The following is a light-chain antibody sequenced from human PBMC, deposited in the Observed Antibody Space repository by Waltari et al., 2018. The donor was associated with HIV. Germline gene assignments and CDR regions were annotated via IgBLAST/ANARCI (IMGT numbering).Light chain of an antibody. J-gene: IGLJ2*01. CDR2: SNT. V-gene: IGLV1-44*01. CDR3: AAWDDSLNGYV. CDR1: TSNIGSNT. Sequence: QSVLTQPPSASGTPGQRVTISCSGLTSNIGSNTVNWYQQLPGTAPKLLSYSNTQRPSGVPDRFSGSKSGTSASLAISGLQSEDDGDYYCAAWDDSLNGYVFGGGTKVTVL.